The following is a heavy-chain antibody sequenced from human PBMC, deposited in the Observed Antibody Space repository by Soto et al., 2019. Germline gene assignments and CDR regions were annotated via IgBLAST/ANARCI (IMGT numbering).Heavy chain of an antibody. J-gene: IGHJ3*02. Sequence: QVQLVESGGGVVQPGRSLRLSCAASGFTFSSYAMHWVRQAPGKGLEWVAVISYDGSNKYYADSVKGRFTISRDNSKNTRDRQMNRLRAEDTAVYYCAAGGYVWGSYRSRDDAFDIWGQGTMVTVSS. V-gene: IGHV3-30-3*01. D-gene: IGHD3-16*02. CDR2: ISYDGSNK. CDR1: GFTFSSYA. CDR3: AAGGYVWGSYRSRDDAFDI.